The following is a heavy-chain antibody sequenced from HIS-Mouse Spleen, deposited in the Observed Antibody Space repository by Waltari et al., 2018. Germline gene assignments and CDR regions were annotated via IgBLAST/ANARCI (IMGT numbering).Heavy chain of an antibody. CDR3: ARDFHDFWSGYYGGDKKHDAFDI. V-gene: IGHV4-4*07. CDR2: IYTSGST. D-gene: IGHD3-3*01. J-gene: IGHJ3*02. Sequence: QVQLQESGPGLVKPSETLSLTCTVSGGSISSYYWCWIRQPAGKGLAWNGGIYTSGSTNSNPSLKSRVTMSVDTSKNQFSLKLSSVTAADTAVYYCARDFHDFWSGYYGGDKKHDAFDIWGQGTMVTVSS. CDR1: GGSISSYY.